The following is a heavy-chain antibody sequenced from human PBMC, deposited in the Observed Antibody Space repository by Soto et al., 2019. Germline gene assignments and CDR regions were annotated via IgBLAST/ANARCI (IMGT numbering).Heavy chain of an antibody. V-gene: IGHV3-23*01. Sequence: SGGSLRLSCAASGFTFSSYAMSWVRQAPGKGLEWVSAISGSGGGTYFADSVKGRFTISRDNSKNTLYLQMNSLRAEDTAVYHCAKDLREMATIRPDYWGQGIQVTVSS. CDR3: AKDLREMATIRPDY. D-gene: IGHD5-12*01. CDR2: ISGSGGGT. CDR1: GFTFSSYA. J-gene: IGHJ4*02.